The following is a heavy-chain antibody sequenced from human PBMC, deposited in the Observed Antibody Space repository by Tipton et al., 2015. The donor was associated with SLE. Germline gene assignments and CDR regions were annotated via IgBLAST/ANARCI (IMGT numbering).Heavy chain of an antibody. Sequence: TLSLTCNVSGDSISRGSYYWSWIRQSAGKGLEWIGYIYTSGRTTYNPSLKSRVTISVDTSKNHFSLQLSSVTAADTAVYYCATKGEQQLVRDWYFDLWGRGTLVTVSS. CDR3: ATKGEQQLVRDWYFDL. CDR1: GDSISRGSYY. CDR2: IYTSGRT. D-gene: IGHD6-13*01. J-gene: IGHJ2*01. V-gene: IGHV4-61*09.